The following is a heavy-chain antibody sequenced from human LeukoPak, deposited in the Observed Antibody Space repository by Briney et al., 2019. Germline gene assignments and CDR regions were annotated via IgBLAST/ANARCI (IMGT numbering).Heavy chain of an antibody. Sequence: SETLSLTCGVSGGSISNTNWWTRVRQPPGKGLEWIGEVNLQGSTNYNPSLKSRVAISVDKSENHISLKLTSVTAADTAVYYCARYHGSGSGSPTYYFDFWGQGTLVTVSS. D-gene: IGHD3-10*01. CDR3: ARYHGSGSGSPTYYFDF. J-gene: IGHJ4*02. CDR2: VNLQGST. CDR1: GGSISNTNW. V-gene: IGHV4-4*02.